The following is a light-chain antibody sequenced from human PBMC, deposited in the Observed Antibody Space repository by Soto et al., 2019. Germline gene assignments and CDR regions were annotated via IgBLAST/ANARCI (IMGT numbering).Light chain of an antibody. CDR2: EVS. J-gene: IGLJ2*01. CDR1: SSDVGGYNY. Sequence: QSALTQPASVSGSPGQSITISCTGTSSDVGGYNYVSWYQQHPGKAPKLMIYEVSNRPSGVSNRFSGSKSGNTASLTISGLQAEDEADYYCSSYTSSSTLGVVFGGGTKLTLL. V-gene: IGLV2-14*01. CDR3: SSYTSSSTLGVV.